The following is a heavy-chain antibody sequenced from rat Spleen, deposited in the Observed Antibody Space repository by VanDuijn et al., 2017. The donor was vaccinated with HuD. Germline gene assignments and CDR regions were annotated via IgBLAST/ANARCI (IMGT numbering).Heavy chain of an antibody. V-gene: IGHV8-20*01. D-gene: IGHD1-10*01. CDR3: DRIVTTSDYYVMDA. CDR2: IWWDDDK. CDR1: GFSLRTFGMG. J-gene: IGHJ4*01. Sequence: QVTLKESGPGILQPSQTLSLPCTFPGFSLRTFGMGVGWIRPPSGKGLEWLANIWWDDDKYYNPSLKNRVTISKDTSNNQAFLKITNVDTADTATYFCDRIVTTSDYYVMDAWGQGASVTVSS.